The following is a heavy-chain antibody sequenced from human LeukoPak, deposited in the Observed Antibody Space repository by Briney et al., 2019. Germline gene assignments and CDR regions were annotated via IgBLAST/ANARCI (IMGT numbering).Heavy chain of an antibody. V-gene: IGHV4-4*07. D-gene: IGHD4-11*01. CDR1: GASISNYQ. CDR3: VRDGYSTAWGYYSDS. J-gene: IGHJ4*02. CDR2: IDSSGGT. Sequence: SETLTLTCTVSGASISNYQWSWIRQTAGKRLEWIGHIDSSGGTYYNPYLKSGVTMSVDTSKKQVFVKLTSVTAAYTAVYYCVRDGYSTAWGYYSDSWGQGILVTVSS.